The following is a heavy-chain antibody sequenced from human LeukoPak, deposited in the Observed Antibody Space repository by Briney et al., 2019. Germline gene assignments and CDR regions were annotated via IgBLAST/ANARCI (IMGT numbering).Heavy chain of an antibody. V-gene: IGHV3-23*01. Sequence: GASLRLSCVASGFTFSNYAMSWVRQAPGKGLEWVSAITGSGTNRYYADSLKGRFTTSRDNSKNTVFLQMNSLRHEDTAIYYCVIWGDYDVLTGYYVPDYWGQRTLGTVAS. D-gene: IGHD3-9*01. J-gene: IGHJ4*02. CDR3: VIWGDYDVLTGYYVPDY. CDR2: ITGSGTNR. CDR1: GFTFSNYA.